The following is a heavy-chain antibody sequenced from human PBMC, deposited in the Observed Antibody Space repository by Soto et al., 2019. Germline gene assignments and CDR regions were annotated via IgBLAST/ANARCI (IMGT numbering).Heavy chain of an antibody. V-gene: IGHV1-18*01. Sequence: GASVKVSCTASGYTFTSYGISWVRQAPGQRLEWMGWISAYNGNTNYAQKLQGRVTMTTDTSTSTAYMELRSLRSDDTAVYYCARDPGFGVVANWFDPWGQGTLVTVSS. CDR3: ARDPGFGVVANWFDP. CDR2: ISAYNGNT. CDR1: GYTFTSYG. J-gene: IGHJ5*02. D-gene: IGHD3-3*01.